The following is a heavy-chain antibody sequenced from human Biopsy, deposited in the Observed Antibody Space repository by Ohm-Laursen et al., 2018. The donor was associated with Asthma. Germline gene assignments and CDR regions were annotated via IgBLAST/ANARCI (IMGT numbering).Heavy chain of an antibody. J-gene: IGHJ4*02. D-gene: IGHD3-22*01. V-gene: IGHV3-53*01. Sequence: SLRLSCAASGFAVSRDYMFWVRQAPGKGLEWVSVIYSGGTSHTADSVRGRFTISRDYSKNTSYLQMHSLRAEDTAVYYCARGDSSNWSHYYFDYWGQGTLVTVSS. CDR3: ARGDSSNWSHYYFDY. CDR2: IYSGGTS. CDR1: GFAVSRDY.